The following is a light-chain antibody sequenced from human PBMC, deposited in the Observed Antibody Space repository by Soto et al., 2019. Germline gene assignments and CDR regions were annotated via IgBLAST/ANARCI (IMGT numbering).Light chain of an antibody. V-gene: IGKV1-33*01. Sequence: DSQMTQSPSTLSGSVGDRGTITCRASQTISSWLAWCQQKPGKAPKLLIYDASNLETGVPSRFSGSGSGTDFTFTISSLQPEDIATYYCQKYDNLPPITFGQGTRLEIK. CDR2: DAS. CDR1: QTISSW. J-gene: IGKJ5*01. CDR3: QKYDNLPPIT.